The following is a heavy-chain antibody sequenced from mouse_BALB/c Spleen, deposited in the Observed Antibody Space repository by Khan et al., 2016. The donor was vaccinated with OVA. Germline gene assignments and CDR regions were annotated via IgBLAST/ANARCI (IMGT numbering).Heavy chain of an antibody. CDR3: ARGGYGGVAY. D-gene: IGHD2-14*01. Sequence: VQLQESGAELVKPGASVKLSCKASGYTFTSYDINWVRQRPEQGLAWIGWIFPGDGSTTSTEKFKGKATLTTDKSSSTAYMRVSKLTSEDASVYFCARGGYGGVAYWGQGTLVT. V-gene: IGHV1S56*01. CDR2: IFPGDGST. CDR1: GYTFTSYD. J-gene: IGHJ3*01.